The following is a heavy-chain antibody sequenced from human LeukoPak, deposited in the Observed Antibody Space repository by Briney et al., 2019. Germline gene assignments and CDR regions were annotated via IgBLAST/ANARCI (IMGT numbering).Heavy chain of an antibody. CDR3: VTPRSWELSDMAL. Sequence: SETLSLTCTVSGSSISTNYYWAWIRQSPGTGLEWIGSVYHNGETYYNPSLKSRVIISVDTSRNDFSLRLTSVTAADTALYYCVTPRSWELSDMALWGKGTTVIVSS. V-gene: IGHV4-38-2*02. D-gene: IGHD1-26*01. CDR1: GSSISTNYY. CDR2: VYHNGET. J-gene: IGHJ6*03.